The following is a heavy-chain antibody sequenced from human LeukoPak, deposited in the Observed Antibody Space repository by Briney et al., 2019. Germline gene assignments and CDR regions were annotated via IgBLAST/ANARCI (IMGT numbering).Heavy chain of an antibody. CDR1: GFTFSSYA. CDR2: ISGSGGST. CDR3: AKVTYYDILTGYYAPGYYYGMDV. D-gene: IGHD3-9*01. V-gene: IGHV3-23*01. J-gene: IGHJ6*02. Sequence: PGGSLRLSCAASGFTFSSYAMSWVRQAPGKGLEWVSVISGSGGSTYYADSVKGRFTISRDNSKNTLYLQMNSLRAEDTAVYYCAKVTYYDILTGYYAPGYYYGMDVWGQGTTVTVSS.